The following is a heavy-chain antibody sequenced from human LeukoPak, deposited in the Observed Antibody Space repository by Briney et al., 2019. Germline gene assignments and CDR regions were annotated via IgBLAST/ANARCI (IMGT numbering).Heavy chain of an antibody. CDR3: ASFIGSGWFPHAAFDI. CDR1: GGTFSSYA. CDR2: IIPIFGTA. Sequence: SVEVSCKASGGTFSSYAISWVRQAPGQGLEWMGGIIPIFGTANYAQKFQGRVTITADESTSTAYMELSSLRSEDTAVYYCASFIGSGWFPHAAFDIWGQGTMVTVSS. J-gene: IGHJ3*02. V-gene: IGHV1-69*01. D-gene: IGHD6-19*01.